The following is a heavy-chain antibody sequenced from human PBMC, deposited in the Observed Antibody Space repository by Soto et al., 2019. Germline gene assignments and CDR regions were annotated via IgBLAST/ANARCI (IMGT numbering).Heavy chain of an antibody. CDR3: ARHVAMITFGGVIVGDAFDI. V-gene: IGHV4-39*01. Sequence: SETLSLTCTVSGGSISRGGYYWSWIRQNPGKGLEWIGSIYYSGSTYYNPSLKSRVTISVDTSKNQFSLKLSSVTAADTAVYYCARHVAMITFGGVIVGDAFDIWGQGTMVTVSS. J-gene: IGHJ3*02. D-gene: IGHD3-16*02. CDR1: GGSISRGGYY. CDR2: IYYSGST.